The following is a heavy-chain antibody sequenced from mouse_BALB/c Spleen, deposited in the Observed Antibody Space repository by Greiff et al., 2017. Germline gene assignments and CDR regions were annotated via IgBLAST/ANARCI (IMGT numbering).Heavy chain of an antibody. V-gene: IGHV5-6-4*01. D-gene: IGHD2-4*01. CDR3: TRDKDYDYDFDY. CDR1: GFTFSSYT. J-gene: IGHJ2*01. Sequence: EVMLVESGGGLVKPGGSLKLSCAASGFTFSSYTMSWVRQTPEKRLEWVATISSGGSYTYYPDSVKGRFTISRDNAKNTLYLQMSSLKSEDTAMYYCTRDKDYDYDFDYWGQGTTLTVSS. CDR2: ISSGGSYT.